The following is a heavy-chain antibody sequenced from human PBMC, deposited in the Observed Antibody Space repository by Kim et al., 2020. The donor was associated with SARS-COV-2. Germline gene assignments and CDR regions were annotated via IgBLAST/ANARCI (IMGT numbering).Heavy chain of an antibody. D-gene: IGHD5-18*01. CDR3: ARSTYTAMVGLDY. Sequence: YNPSLKSRVTISVDTSKNQFSLKLRSVTAADTAVYYCARSTYTAMVGLDYWGQGTLVTVSS. V-gene: IGHV4-39*07. J-gene: IGHJ4*02.